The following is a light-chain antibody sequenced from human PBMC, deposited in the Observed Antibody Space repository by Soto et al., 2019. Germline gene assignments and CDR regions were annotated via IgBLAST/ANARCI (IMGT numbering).Light chain of an antibody. Sequence: ETVMTQSPATVSVSPGERVTLSCRASQSVNSDLAWYQQKPGQAPRLLIYGASTRATDIPARFSGSGSGTECTLTISSLQSEDFAVYYCQQYKDWPPLTFGQGTRLDIK. CDR3: QQYKDWPPLT. V-gene: IGKV3-15*01. CDR1: QSVNSD. J-gene: IGKJ5*01. CDR2: GAS.